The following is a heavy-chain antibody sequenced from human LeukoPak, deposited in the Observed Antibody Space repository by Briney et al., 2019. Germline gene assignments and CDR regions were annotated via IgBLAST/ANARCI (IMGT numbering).Heavy chain of an antibody. J-gene: IGHJ4*02. CDR3: AREVSSGWYYFDY. CDR1: GYSISSGYY. CDR2: IYHSGST. V-gene: IGHV4-38-2*02. D-gene: IGHD6-19*01. Sequence: SSETLSLTCTVSGYSISSGYYWGWIRQPPGKGLEWIGSIYHSGSTYYNPSLKSRVTISVDTSKNQFSLKLSSVTAADTAVYYCAREVSSGWYYFDYWGQGTLVTVSS.